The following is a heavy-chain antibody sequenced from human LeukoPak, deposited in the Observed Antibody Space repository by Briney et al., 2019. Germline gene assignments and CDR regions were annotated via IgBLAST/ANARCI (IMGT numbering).Heavy chain of an antibody. CDR2: INPDGGST. CDR1: GYTFTSYW. D-gene: IGHD6-13*01. J-gene: IGHJ4*02. V-gene: IGHV1-46*01. CDR3: ARAPRNSSTMLDY. Sequence: ASVKVSCKASGYTFTSYWIQWVRQAPGQGLEWMGLINPDGGSTAYAHRFQGRVTMTRDTSTSTVYMDFSSLRSVDTALYYCARAPRNSSTMLDYWGQGTLVTVSS.